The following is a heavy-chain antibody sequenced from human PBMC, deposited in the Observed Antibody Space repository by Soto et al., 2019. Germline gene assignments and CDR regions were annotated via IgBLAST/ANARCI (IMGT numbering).Heavy chain of an antibody. D-gene: IGHD4-4*01. CDR2: ISGSGQTT. V-gene: IGHV3-23*01. Sequence: EVQLLESGGGSVQPGGSLMLSCAASGFTFSSYSLSWLRQAPGKGLEWVSGISGSGQTTHYKDSVTGRFTISRDNFRNTLYLQVNSLRAEDTAIYFCAKSRGDSWTTYFFDYWGQGALVTVSS. CDR3: AKSRGDSWTTYFFDY. CDR1: GFTFSSYS. J-gene: IGHJ4*02.